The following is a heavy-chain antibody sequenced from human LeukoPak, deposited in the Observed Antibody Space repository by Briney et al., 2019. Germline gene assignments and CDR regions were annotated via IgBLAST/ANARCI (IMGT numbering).Heavy chain of an antibody. J-gene: IGHJ3*02. Sequence: GGSLRLSCAASGFTFSSYGMHWVRQAPGKGLEWVAFIRYDGSNKYYADSVKGRFTISRDNSKNTLYLQMNSLRAEDTAVYYCAKISTKQWLTQYAFDIWGQGTMVTVSS. CDR2: IRYDGSNK. CDR3: AKISTKQWLTQYAFDI. V-gene: IGHV3-30*02. CDR1: GFTFSSYG. D-gene: IGHD6-19*01.